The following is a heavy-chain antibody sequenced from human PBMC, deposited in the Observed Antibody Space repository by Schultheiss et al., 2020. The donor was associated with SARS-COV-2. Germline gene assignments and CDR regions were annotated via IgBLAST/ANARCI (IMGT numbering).Heavy chain of an antibody. V-gene: IGHV3-23*03. J-gene: IGHJ5*02. CDR1: GFTFSSYA. Sequence: GGSLRLSCAASGFTFSSYAMHWVRQAPGKGLEWVSVIYSGGSTYYADSVKGRFTISRDNSKNTLYLQMNSLRAEDTAVYYCAKDPWGQTWFDPWGQGTLVTVSS. CDR3: AKDPWGQTWFDP. CDR2: IYSGGST. D-gene: IGHD3-16*01.